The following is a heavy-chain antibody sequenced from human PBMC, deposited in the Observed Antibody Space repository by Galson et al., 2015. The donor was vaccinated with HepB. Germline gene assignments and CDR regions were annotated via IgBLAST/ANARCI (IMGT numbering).Heavy chain of an antibody. V-gene: IGHV3-30*04. J-gene: IGHJ4*02. CDR2: ISYDGSNK. CDR3: ARDRGDASGWYGEDY. Sequence: SLRLSCAASGFTFSNYAMHWVRQAPGKGLEWVAVISYDGSNKYYADSVKGRFSISRDNSKNTLYPQMNSLRAEDTAIYYCARDRGDASGWYGEDYWGQGTLVTVSS. CDR1: GFTFSNYA. D-gene: IGHD6-19*01.